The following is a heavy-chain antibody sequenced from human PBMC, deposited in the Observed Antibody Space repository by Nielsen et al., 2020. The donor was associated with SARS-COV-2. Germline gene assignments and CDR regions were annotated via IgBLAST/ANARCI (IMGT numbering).Heavy chain of an antibody. CDR1: GYTFTSYY. Sequence: ASVKVSCKASGYTFTSYYMHWVRQAPGQGLEWMGIINPSGGSTSYAQKFQGRVTMTRDTSTSTVYMELSSLRSEDTAVYYCAGSLYCSGGSCYDGMDVWGQGTTVTVSS. CDR3: AGSLYCSGGSCYDGMDV. V-gene: IGHV1-46*01. D-gene: IGHD2-15*01. J-gene: IGHJ6*02. CDR2: INPSGGST.